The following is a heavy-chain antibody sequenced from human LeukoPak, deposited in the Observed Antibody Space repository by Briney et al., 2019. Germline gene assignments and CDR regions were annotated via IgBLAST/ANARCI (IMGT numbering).Heavy chain of an antibody. Sequence: RASVKVSCKASGYTFTGYYMHWVRQAPGQGLEWMGWINPISGGTNYAQKFQGRVTMTRDTSISTAYMELSRLRSDDTAVYYCARDLAFFTWSGYGDYWGQGTLVTVSS. V-gene: IGHV1-2*02. J-gene: IGHJ4*02. D-gene: IGHD3-3*01. CDR2: INPISGGT. CDR1: GYTFTGYY. CDR3: ARDLAFFTWSGYGDY.